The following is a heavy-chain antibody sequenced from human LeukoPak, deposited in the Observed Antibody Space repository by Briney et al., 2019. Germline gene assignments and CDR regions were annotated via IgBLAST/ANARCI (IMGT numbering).Heavy chain of an antibody. CDR1: GGTFSSYA. CDR2: IIPIFGTA. CDR3: ARDGPYNYYDSSGYYSSLDY. D-gene: IGHD3-22*01. Sequence: SVKVFCKASGGTFSSYAISWVRQAPGQGLEWMGGIIPIFGTANYAQKFQGRVTITADESTSTAYMELSSLRSEDTAVYYCARDGPYNYYDSSGYYSSLDYWGQGTLVTVSS. J-gene: IGHJ4*02. V-gene: IGHV1-69*13.